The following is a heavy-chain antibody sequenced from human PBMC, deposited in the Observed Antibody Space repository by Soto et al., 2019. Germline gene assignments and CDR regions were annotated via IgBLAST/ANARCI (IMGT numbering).Heavy chain of an antibody. CDR3: ARVNTKMGDAVDI. J-gene: IGHJ3*02. CDR1: GYSFTTSW. D-gene: IGHD2-8*01. V-gene: IGHV5-51*01. CDR2: IYPGDSGT. Sequence: EVQLVQSGAEVKKPGESLKISCQGSGYSFTTSWIAWVRQMPGQGLDWMGIIYPGDSGTRYSPSFQGQVTMSADKSISTAYLQWNSLRASDTAMYYCARVNTKMGDAVDIWGQGTVVTVSS.